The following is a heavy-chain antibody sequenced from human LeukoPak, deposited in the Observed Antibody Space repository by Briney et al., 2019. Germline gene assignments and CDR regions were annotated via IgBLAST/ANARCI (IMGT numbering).Heavy chain of an antibody. CDR2: IKEDGSRN. D-gene: IGHD6-19*01. V-gene: IGHV3-7*05. Sequence: PGGSLRLSCAASGFTFSRYWMSWVGQAPGKGLEWVANIKEDGSRNHYVDSVKGRFTISRDNAKSSLYLQMNSLRAEDTAVYYCARQLSGWYDADPYWGQGTLVTVSS. CDR3: ARQLSGWYDADPY. CDR1: GFTFSRYW. J-gene: IGHJ4*02.